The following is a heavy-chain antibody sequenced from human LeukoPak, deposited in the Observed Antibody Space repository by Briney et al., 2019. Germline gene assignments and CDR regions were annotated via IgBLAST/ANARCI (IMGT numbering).Heavy chain of an antibody. CDR1: GGTFSSYA. CDR2: IIPIFGTA. D-gene: IGHD6-19*01. V-gene: IGHV1-69*13. CDR3: ARTMHSSGSYYYYYGMDV. Sequence: ASVKVSCKASGGTFSSYAISWVRQAPGQGLEWMGGIIPIFGTANYAQKFQGRVTITADESTSTAYMELSSLRSEGTAVYYCARTMHSSGSYYYYYGMDVWGQGTTVTVSS. J-gene: IGHJ6*02.